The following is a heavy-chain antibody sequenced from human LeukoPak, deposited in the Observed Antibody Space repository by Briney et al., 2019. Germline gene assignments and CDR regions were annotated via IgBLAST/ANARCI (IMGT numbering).Heavy chain of an antibody. D-gene: IGHD6-6*01. CDR2: VYYTGST. CDR3: ARHFAYSSSSYFDY. V-gene: IGHV4-59*08. CDR1: GGSVSNYY. Sequence: KALETLSLTCSVSGGSVSNYYWSWIRQPPGKGLEWTGYVYYTGSTNYNPSLKSRVTMFEDKSKNQFSLRLYSVTVADTAVYYCARHFAYSSSSYFDYWGQGSLVTVSS. J-gene: IGHJ4*02.